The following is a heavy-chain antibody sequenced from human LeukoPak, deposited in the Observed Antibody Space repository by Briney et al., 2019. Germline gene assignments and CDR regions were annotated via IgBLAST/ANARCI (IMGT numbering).Heavy chain of an antibody. D-gene: IGHD1-26*01. CDR3: ARHLPGSYYLWAFDI. CDR2: IYYSGST. J-gene: IGHJ3*02. Sequence: PSETLSLTCTVSGGSISSYYWSWIRQPPGKGLEWIGYIYYSGSTNYNPSLKSRVTISVDTSKNQFSLKLSSVTAADTAVYYCARHLPGSYYLWAFDIWGQGTMVTVSS. V-gene: IGHV4-59*08. CDR1: GGSISSYY.